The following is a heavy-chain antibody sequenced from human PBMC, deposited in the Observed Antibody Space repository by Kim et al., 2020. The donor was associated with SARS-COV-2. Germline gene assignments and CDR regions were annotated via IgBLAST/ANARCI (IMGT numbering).Heavy chain of an antibody. CDR3: ARMSTRGYYYGMDV. Sequence: ADPVKGRFTISRDNSKNMLYLQMNSLRAEDTAVYYCARMSTRGYYYGMDVWGQGTTVTVSS. V-gene: IGHV3-30*07. D-gene: IGHD2-2*01. J-gene: IGHJ6*02.